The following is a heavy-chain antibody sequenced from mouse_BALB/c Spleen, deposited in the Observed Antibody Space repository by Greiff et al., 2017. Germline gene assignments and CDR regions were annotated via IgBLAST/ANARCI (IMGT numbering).Heavy chain of an antibody. D-gene: IGHD2-4*01. CDR3: ARRETMIISYAMDY. CDR1: GFTFSSFG. Sequence: EVKLVESGGGLVQPGGSRKLSCAASGFTFSSFGMHWVRQAPEKGLEWVAYISSGSSTIYYADTVKGRFTISRDNPKNTLFLQMTSLRSEDTAMYYCARRETMIISYAMDYWGQGTSVTVSS. CDR2: ISSGSSTI. J-gene: IGHJ4*01. V-gene: IGHV5-17*02.